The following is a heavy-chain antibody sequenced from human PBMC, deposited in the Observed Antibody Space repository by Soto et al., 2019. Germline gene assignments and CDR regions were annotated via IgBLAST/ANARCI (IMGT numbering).Heavy chain of an antibody. Sequence: GASVKVSCKASGYTFTSYYIHWVRQAPGQGLEWMGWINPITGGTNYAPKFQGRVTMTRDTSITTAYMELSRLRSDDTAVYYGARNYYDSSDRDYLDYWGQGTPVTVSS. V-gene: IGHV1-2*02. CDR1: GYTFTSYY. CDR2: INPITGGT. D-gene: IGHD3-22*01. J-gene: IGHJ4*02. CDR3: ARNYYDSSDRDYLDY.